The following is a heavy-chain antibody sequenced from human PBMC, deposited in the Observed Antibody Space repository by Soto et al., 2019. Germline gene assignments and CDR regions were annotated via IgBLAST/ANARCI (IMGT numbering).Heavy chain of an antibody. D-gene: IGHD3-3*01. J-gene: IGHJ6*03. CDR2: MNPNSGNT. Sequence: ASVKVSCKASGYTFTSYDINWVRQATGQGLEWMGWMNPNSGNTGYAQKFQGRVTMTRNTSISTAYMELSSLRSEDTAVYYRARGVLNFWSGYTTNYYYYYMDVWGKGTTVTVSS. CDR1: GYTFTSYD. CDR3: ARGVLNFWSGYTTNYYYYYMDV. V-gene: IGHV1-8*01.